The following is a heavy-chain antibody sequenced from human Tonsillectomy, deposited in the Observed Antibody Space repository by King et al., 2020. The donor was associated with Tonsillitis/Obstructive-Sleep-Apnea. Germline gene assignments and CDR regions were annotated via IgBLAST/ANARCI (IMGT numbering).Heavy chain of an antibody. CDR3: AREYALHCSGGSCYEGFDY. CDR2: ISYDGSNK. D-gene: IGHD2-15*01. CDR1: GFTFSSYA. V-gene: IGHV3-30*01. Sequence: QLVQSGGGVVQPGRSLRLSCAASGFTFSSYAMHWVRQAPGKGLEWVAVISYDGSNKYYADSVKGRFTISRDNSKNTLYLQMNSLRAEDTAVYYCAREYALHCSGGSCYEGFDYWGQGTLVTVSS. J-gene: IGHJ4*02.